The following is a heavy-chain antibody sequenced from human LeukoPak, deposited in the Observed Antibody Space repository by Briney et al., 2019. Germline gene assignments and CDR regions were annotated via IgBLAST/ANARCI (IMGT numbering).Heavy chain of an antibody. V-gene: IGHV5-51*01. CDR2: INPADSET. J-gene: IGHJ3*02. Sequence: GESLKISCKTLAYSFTSYWIGWVRQKPGKGPEWIGIINPADSETRYNPAFQEHVAISADTSISTAYLQWASLQDSDTALYYCASVGYDLSGYDPFDIWGQGTMVTVSS. CDR1: AYSFTSYW. D-gene: IGHD3/OR15-3a*01. CDR3: ASVGYDLSGYDPFDI.